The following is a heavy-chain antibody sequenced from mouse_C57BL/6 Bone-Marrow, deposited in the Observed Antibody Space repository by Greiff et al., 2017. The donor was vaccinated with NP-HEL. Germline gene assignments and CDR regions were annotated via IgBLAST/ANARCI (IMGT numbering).Heavy chain of an antibody. D-gene: IGHD1-1*01. CDR1: GFTFSSYA. Sequence: EVQGVESGGGLVKPGGSLKLSCAASGFTFSSYAMSWVRQTPEKRLEWVATISDGGSYTYYPDNVKGRFTISRDNANNNLYLQMSHLKSEDTAMYYCARREVVAPMDYWGQGTSVTVSS. CDR2: ISDGGSYT. CDR3: ARREVVAPMDY. J-gene: IGHJ4*01. V-gene: IGHV5-4*03.